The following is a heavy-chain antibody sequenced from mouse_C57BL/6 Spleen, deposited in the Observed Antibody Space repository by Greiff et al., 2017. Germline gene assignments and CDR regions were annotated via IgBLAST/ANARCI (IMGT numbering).Heavy chain of an antibody. V-gene: IGHV1-53*01. CDR3: ARIARSTMITYAIDY. J-gene: IGHJ2*01. CDR1: GYTFTSYW. Sequence: VQLQQSGTELVKPGASVKLSCKASGYTFTSYWMHWVKQRPGQGLEWIGNINPSNGGTNYNEKFKSKATLTVDKSSSTAYMQLSSLTSEDSAVXYCARIARSTMITYAIDYWGQGTTVTVSS. D-gene: IGHD2-4*01. CDR2: INPSNGGT.